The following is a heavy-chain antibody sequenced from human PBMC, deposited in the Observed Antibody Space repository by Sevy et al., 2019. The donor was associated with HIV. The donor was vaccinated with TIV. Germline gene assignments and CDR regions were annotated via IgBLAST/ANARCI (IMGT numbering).Heavy chain of an antibody. V-gene: IGHV1-18*04. J-gene: IGHJ4*02. CDR1: GYTFTSFG. D-gene: IGHD2-15*01. CDR2: ISAYNGHT. Sequence: ASVKVSCKASGYTFTSFGTSWVRQAPGQGPEWMAWISAYNGHTNYAQKFQGRVTMTQDISTSTVYMELRSLRSDDTAIYYCTRDLGSRPASFFDYWGQGTLVTVSS. CDR3: TRDLGSRPASFFDY.